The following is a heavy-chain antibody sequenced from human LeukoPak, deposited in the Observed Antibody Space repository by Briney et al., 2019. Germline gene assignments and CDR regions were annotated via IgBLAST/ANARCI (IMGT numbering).Heavy chain of an antibody. CDR2: IYSGGST. J-gene: IGHJ6*03. CDR1: EFSVGSNY. V-gene: IGHV3-66*02. Sequence: GGSLRLSCAASEFSVGSNYMTWVRQAPGKGLEWVSLIYSGGSTYYADSVKGRFTISRDNSKNTLYLQMDSLRAEDTAVYYCANQYCSGGSCYSTHYYYYYMDVWGKGTTVTISS. D-gene: IGHD2-15*01. CDR3: ANQYCSGGSCYSTHYYYYYMDV.